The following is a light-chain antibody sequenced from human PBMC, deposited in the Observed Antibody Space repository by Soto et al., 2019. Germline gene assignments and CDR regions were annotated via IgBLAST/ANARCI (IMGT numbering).Light chain of an antibody. J-gene: IGKJ3*01. Sequence: VLTQSPGTLSLSPGERATLSCRASQSVSSKYLAWYQQKPGQAPRVLIDVTSISASGVPERFNGGRSATDFTLTVTRLASEDFAVYYCTQYGSSLFNFGPGTKVDFK. CDR3: TQYGSSLFN. CDR1: QSVSSKY. V-gene: IGKV3-20*01. CDR2: VTS.